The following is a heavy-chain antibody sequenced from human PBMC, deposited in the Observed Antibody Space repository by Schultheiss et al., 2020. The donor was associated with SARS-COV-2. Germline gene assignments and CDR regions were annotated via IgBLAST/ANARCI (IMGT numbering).Heavy chain of an antibody. D-gene: IGHD3/OR15-3a*01. V-gene: IGHV4-59*01. CDR1: GGSISSYY. CDR3: ARMAWDWNGMDV. Sequence: SETLSLTCTVSGGSISSYYWSWIRQPPGKGLEWIGYIYYSGSTYYNPSLKSRVTISVDTSKNQFSLKLSSVTAADTAVYYCARMAWDWNGMDVWGQGTTVTVSS. CDR2: IYYSGST. J-gene: IGHJ6*02.